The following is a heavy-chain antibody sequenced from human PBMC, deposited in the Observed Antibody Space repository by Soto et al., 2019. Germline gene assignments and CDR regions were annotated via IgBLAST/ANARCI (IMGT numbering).Heavy chain of an antibody. CDR1: GFSVSNNY. J-gene: IGHJ3*01. CDR2: IYSGGST. V-gene: IGHV3-66*01. CDR3: ARDRGYR. Sequence: QLVESGGGLVQPGGSLRLSCAASGFSVSNNYMKWVPQAPGKGLEWVSLIYSGGSTYYADSVKGRFTISRDNSKNTLFLQMNSLRVEDTAVYYCARDRGYRWGQGTMVTVSS. D-gene: IGHD5-12*01.